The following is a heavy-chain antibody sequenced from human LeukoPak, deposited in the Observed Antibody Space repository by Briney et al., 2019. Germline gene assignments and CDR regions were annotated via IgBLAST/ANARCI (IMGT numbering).Heavy chain of an antibody. D-gene: IGHD6-13*01. CDR1: GFTFDDYA. Sequence: GGSLRLSCAASGFTFDDYAMHWVRQAPGKGLEWVSGISWNSGSIGYAESVKGRFTISRDNAKNSLYLQMNSLRAEDTALYYCAKGGSSWVLDAFDIGGQGTMVTVSS. CDR3: AKGGSSWVLDAFDI. CDR2: ISWNSGSI. J-gene: IGHJ3*02. V-gene: IGHV3-9*01.